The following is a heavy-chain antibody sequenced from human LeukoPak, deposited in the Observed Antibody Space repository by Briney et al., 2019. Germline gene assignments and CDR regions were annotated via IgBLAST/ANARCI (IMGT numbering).Heavy chain of an antibody. CDR1: GLTFSSYS. V-gene: IGHV3-48*02. CDR3: ARADRDGNKRFLD. D-gene: IGHD5-24*01. Sequence: PGGSLRLSCAASGLTFSSYSVIWARQAPGKGLEWVSYVSSSGTTTYYADSVKGRFTISRDNGKNLVSLQMNSLRDEDTAVYYCARADRDGNKRFLDWGQGTLVTVSS. J-gene: IGHJ4*02. CDR2: VSSSGTTT.